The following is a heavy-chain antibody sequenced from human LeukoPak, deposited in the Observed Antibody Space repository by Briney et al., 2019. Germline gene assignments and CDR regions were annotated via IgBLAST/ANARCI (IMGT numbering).Heavy chain of an antibody. CDR3: ARDDPEASYCSGGSCYPINNYYYYGMDV. CDR1: GFTFSSYS. Sequence: GGSLRLSCAASGFTFSSYSMNWVRQAPGKGLEWVSSISSSSSYIYYADSVKGRFTISRDNAKNSLYLQMNSLRAEDTAVYYCARDDPEASYCSGGSCYPINNYYYYGMDVWGQGPRSPSP. J-gene: IGHJ6*02. CDR2: ISSSSSYI. V-gene: IGHV3-21*01. D-gene: IGHD2-15*01.